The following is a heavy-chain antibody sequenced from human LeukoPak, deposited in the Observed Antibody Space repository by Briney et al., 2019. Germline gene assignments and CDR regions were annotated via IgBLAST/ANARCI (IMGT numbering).Heavy chain of an antibody. J-gene: IGHJ3*02. Sequence: SETLSLTCAVSGGSISSGGYSWSWIRQPPGEGLEWIGYIYYSGSTYYNPSLKSRVTISVDTSKNQFSLKLSSVTAADTAVYYCARVEQQLVSDAFDIWGQGTMVTVSS. CDR1: GGSISSGGYS. D-gene: IGHD6-13*01. CDR2: IYYSGST. V-gene: IGHV4-30-4*07. CDR3: ARVEQQLVSDAFDI.